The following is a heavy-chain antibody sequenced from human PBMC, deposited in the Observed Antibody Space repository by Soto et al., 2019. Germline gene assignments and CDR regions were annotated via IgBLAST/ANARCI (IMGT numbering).Heavy chain of an antibody. J-gene: IGHJ6*02. Sequence: LSLTCTVSGGSISSGGYYWSWIRQHPGKGLEWIGYIYYSGSTYYNPSLKSRVTISVDTSKNQFSLKLSSVTAADTAVYYCAWGIAARNYYGMDVWGQGTTVTVSS. CDR3: AWGIAARNYYGMDV. V-gene: IGHV4-31*03. CDR1: GGSISSGGYY. D-gene: IGHD6-6*01. CDR2: IYYSGST.